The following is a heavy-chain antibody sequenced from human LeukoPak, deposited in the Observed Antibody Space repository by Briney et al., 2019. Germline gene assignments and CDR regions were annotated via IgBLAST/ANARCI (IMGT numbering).Heavy chain of an antibody. J-gene: IGHJ4*02. V-gene: IGHV3-7*01. D-gene: IGHD1-14*01. CDR2: IKQDGSEK. CDR3: ARAPNRAEGF. Sequence: GGSLRLSCAASGFTFSSSWMSWVRQAPGKGLEWVANIKQDGSEKYYVDSVKGRFTISRDNAKNSLYLQMDSLRAEDTDVYYCARAPNRAEGFWGQGTLVSVSS. CDR1: GFTFSSSW.